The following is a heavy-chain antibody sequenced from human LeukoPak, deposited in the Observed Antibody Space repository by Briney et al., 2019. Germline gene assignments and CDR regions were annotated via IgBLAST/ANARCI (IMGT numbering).Heavy chain of an antibody. CDR2: ISSSGSTI. CDR3: ARDYYYGMDV. V-gene: IGHV3-48*03. Sequence: GGSLRLSCAASGFTFSSYEMNWVRQAPGKGLEWVSYISSSGSTIYYADSVKGRFTISRDNAKNTLFLQMNSLRAEDTAVYYCARDYYYGMDVWGQGTTITVSS. CDR1: GFTFSSYE. J-gene: IGHJ6*02.